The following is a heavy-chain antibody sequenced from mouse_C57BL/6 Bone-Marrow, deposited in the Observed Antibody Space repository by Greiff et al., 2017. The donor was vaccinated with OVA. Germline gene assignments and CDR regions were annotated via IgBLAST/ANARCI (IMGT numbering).Heavy chain of an antibody. Sequence: EVKLMESGAELVRPGASVKLSCTASGFNIKDDYMHWVKQRPEQGLEWIGWIDPENGDTEYASKFQGKATITADTSSNTASLQLSSLTSEDTAVYYCTTGDYWGQGTTLTVSS. CDR2: IDPENGDT. CDR1: GFNIKDDY. V-gene: IGHV14-4*01. CDR3: TTGDY. J-gene: IGHJ2*01.